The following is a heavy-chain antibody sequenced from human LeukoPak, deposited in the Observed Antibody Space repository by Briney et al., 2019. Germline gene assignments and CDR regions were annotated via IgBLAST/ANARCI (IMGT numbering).Heavy chain of an antibody. D-gene: IGHD3-9*01. CDR1: GYTFTGYY. CDR3: AWGYYDILTGYFDFDY. CDR2: ISAYNGNT. Sequence: ASVKVSCKASGYTFTGYYMHWVRQAPGQGLEWMGWISAYNGNTNYAQKLQGRVTMTTDTSTSTAYMELRSLRSDDTAVYYCAWGYYDILTGYFDFDYWGQGTLVTVSS. V-gene: IGHV1-18*04. J-gene: IGHJ4*02.